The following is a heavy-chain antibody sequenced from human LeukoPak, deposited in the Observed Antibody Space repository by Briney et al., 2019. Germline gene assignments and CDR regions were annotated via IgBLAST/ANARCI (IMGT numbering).Heavy chain of an antibody. V-gene: IGHV3-23*01. CDR1: GFTFSSYA. J-gene: IGHJ6*03. D-gene: IGHD3-3*01. Sequence: PGGSLRLSCAASGFTFSSYAMTWVRQAPGKGLEWVSVISGSGGSTYYADSVKGRFTISRDNSKNTLYLQMNSLRAEDTAVYYCARVTTIFGVLKYYYYMDVWGKGTTVTVSS. CDR3: ARVTTIFGVLKYYYYMDV. CDR2: ISGSGGST.